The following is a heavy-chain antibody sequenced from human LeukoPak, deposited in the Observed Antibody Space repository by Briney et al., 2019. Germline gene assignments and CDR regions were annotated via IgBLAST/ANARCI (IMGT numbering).Heavy chain of an antibody. J-gene: IGHJ3*02. CDR3: ARDMSGIAAAKI. D-gene: IGHD6-13*01. Sequence: SVKVSCKASGGTFSSYAISWVRQAPGQGLEWMGGIIPIFGTANYAQKFQGRVTITADESTSTAYMELSSLRSEDTAVYYCARDMSGIAAAKIWGQGTMVTVSS. V-gene: IGHV1-69*13. CDR1: GGTFSSYA. CDR2: IIPIFGTA.